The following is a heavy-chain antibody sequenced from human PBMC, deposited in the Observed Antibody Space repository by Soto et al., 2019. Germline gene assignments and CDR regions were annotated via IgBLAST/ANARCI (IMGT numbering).Heavy chain of an antibody. D-gene: IGHD3-22*01. CDR3: ARDPPTYYYDSSGSRGWFDP. J-gene: IGHJ5*02. CDR1: GGTFSSYA. V-gene: IGHV1-69*06. Sequence: SVKVSCKASGGTFSSYAISWVRQAPGQGLEWMGGIIPIFGTANYAQKFQGRVTITADKSTSTAYMELSSLRSEDTAVYYCARDPPTYYYDSSGSRGWFDPWGQGTLVTVPQ. CDR2: IIPIFGTA.